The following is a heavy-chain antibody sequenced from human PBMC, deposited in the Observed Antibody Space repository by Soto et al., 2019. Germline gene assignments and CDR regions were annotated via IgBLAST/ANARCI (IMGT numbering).Heavy chain of an antibody. CDR2: ISGSGDSK. V-gene: IGHV3-23*01. Sequence: GGSLRLSCAASGFTFSTYAMRWVRQAPGKGLEWVSIISGSGDSKYYAESVRGRFTITRDNSRNTLYLQMSSLRAEDTAVYYCAKGFRNYYYDLDVWGQGTTVTVSS. J-gene: IGHJ6*02. CDR3: AKGFRNYYYDLDV. CDR1: GFTFSTYA.